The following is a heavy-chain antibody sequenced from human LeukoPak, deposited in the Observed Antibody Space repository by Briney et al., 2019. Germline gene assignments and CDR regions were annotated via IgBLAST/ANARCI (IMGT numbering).Heavy chain of an antibody. CDR3: ARSPDCSSTSCYPPYYYGMDV. CDR2: ISTYNGNT. D-gene: IGHD2-2*01. J-gene: IGHJ6*04. Sequence: GASVKVSCKASGYTFTSYGISWVRQAPRQGLEWMGWISTYNGNTNYAQKLQGRVTMTTDTSTSTAYMELSSLRSEDTAVYYCARSPDCSSTSCYPPYYYGMDVWGKGTTVTVSS. CDR1: GYTFTSYG. V-gene: IGHV1-18*01.